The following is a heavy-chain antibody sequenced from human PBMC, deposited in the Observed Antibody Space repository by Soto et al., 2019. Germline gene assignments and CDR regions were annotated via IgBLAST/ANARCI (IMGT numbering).Heavy chain of an antibody. V-gene: IGHV3-30*18. D-gene: IGHD1-7*01. J-gene: IGHJ4*02. CDR3: AKDRVGGTFYTPLGF. Sequence: GGSLRLSCQASGFNFDNCGMHWVRQAPGKGLEWVAVITYDGSNKYYADSVKGRFTISRDNSKNTLSLHLNTLKPEDTAVYHCAKDRVGGTFYTPLGFWGQGTLVTVSS. CDR1: GFNFDNCG. CDR2: ITYDGSNK.